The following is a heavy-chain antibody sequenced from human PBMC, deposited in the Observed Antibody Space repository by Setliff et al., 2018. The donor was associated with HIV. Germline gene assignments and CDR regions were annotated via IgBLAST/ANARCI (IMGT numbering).Heavy chain of an antibody. CDR3: ASLLVFPAGGLFDF. CDR2: IYSSGST. J-gene: IGHJ4*01. D-gene: IGHD1-26*01. Sequence: SETLSLTCTVSGGSISSYYWSWIRQPPGKGLEWIGNIYSSGSTNYNPSLKSRVTISVDTSRNQFSLNLSSVTAADTAVYYCASLLVFPAGGLFDFWGHGNLVTVSS. V-gene: IGHV4-4*09. CDR1: GGSISSYY.